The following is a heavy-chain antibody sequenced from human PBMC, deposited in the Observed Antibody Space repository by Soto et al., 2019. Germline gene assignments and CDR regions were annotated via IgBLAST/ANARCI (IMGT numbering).Heavy chain of an antibody. V-gene: IGHV4-39*01. CDR2: IYYSGST. Sequence: SETLSLTCTVSGGSISSSSYYWGWIRQPPGKGLEWIGSIYYSGSTYYNPSLKSRVTISVDTSKNQFSLKLSSVTAADTAVYYCASPNSSSWDKPYYYYGMDVWGQGTTVTVSS. CDR3: ASPNSSSWDKPYYYYGMDV. CDR1: GGSISSSSYY. J-gene: IGHJ6*02. D-gene: IGHD6-13*01.